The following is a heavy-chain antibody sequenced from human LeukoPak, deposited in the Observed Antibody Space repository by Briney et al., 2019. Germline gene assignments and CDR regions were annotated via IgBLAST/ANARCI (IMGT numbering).Heavy chain of an antibody. Sequence: KPSETLSLTCAVYGGSFSGYYWSWIRQPPGKGLEWIGEINHSGSTNYNPPLKSRVTISVDTSKNQFSLNLSSVTAADTAVYFCARGSGSWWANWFDPWGQGTLVTVSS. D-gene: IGHD6-13*01. V-gene: IGHV4-34*01. J-gene: IGHJ5*02. CDR3: ARGSGSWWANWFDP. CDR2: INHSGST. CDR1: GGSFSGYY.